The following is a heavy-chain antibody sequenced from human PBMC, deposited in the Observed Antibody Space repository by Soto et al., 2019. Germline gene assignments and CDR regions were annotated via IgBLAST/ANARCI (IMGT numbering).Heavy chain of an antibody. CDR2: IYYSGST. V-gene: IGHV4-31*03. D-gene: IGHD3-3*01. CDR1: GGSISSGGYY. J-gene: IGHJ4*02. Sequence: SETLSLTCTVSGGSISSGGYYWSWIRQHPGKGLEWIGYIYYSGSTYYNPSLKSRVTISVDTSKNQFSLKLSSVTAADTAVYYCARVFYDFWSGHFDYWGQGTLVTVSS. CDR3: ARVFYDFWSGHFDY.